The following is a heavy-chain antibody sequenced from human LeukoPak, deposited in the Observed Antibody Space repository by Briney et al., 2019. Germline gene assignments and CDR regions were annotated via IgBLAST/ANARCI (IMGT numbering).Heavy chain of an antibody. Sequence: PGESLKISCKDSGYSFTTYWIAWVRQMPGKGLEWMGAIYPDDSDTRYSPSFQGQVTISADKSISTAYLQWSSLKASDTAMYYCARLGDSVTYPYFYYYMDVWGKGTTVTVS. J-gene: IGHJ6*03. CDR2: IYPDDSDT. CDR1: GYSFTTYW. CDR3: ARLGDSVTYPYFYYYMDV. V-gene: IGHV5-51*01. D-gene: IGHD4-17*01.